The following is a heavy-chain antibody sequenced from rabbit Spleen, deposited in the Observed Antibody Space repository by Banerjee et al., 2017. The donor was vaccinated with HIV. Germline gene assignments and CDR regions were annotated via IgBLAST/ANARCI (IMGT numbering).Heavy chain of an antibody. CDR1: GFSFITAYW. D-gene: IGHD8-1*01. CDR2: IYGGSSGDT. V-gene: IGHV1S40*01. CDR3: ARDAGRGDYIDGVFDL. J-gene: IGHJ4*01. Sequence: SLEESGGDLVKPGASLTLTCTASGFSFITAYWICWVRQAPGKGLEWIACIYGGSSGDTYYANWAQGRFTISKTSSTTVTLQMTSLTAADTATYFCARDAGRGDYIDGVFDLWGPGTLVTVS.